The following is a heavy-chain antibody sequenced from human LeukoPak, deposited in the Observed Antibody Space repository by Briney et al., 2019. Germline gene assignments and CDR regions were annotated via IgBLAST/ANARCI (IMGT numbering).Heavy chain of an antibody. V-gene: IGHV3-74*01. CDR3: ATYYYDSSGYSHDAFDI. CDR1: GFTFSSYW. D-gene: IGHD3-22*01. CDR2: INTDGSST. Sequence: PGGSLRLSCAASGFTFSSYWMHWVRQAPGKGLVWVSRINTDGSSTSYADSVKGRFTISRDNAKNTLYLQMNSLRAEDTAVYYCATYYYDSSGYSHDAFDIWGQGTMVTVSS. J-gene: IGHJ3*02.